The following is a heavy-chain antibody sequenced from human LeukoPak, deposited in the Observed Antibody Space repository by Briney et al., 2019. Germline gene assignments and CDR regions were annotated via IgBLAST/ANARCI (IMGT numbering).Heavy chain of an antibody. CDR2: IYYSGST. J-gene: IGHJ4*02. V-gene: IGHV4-59*01. Sequence: YPSETLSLTCTVSGGSISSYYWSWIRQPPGKGLEWIGYIYYSGSTNYNPSLKSRVTISVDTSKNQFSLKLSSVTAADTAVHYCARDSPYGDYPFDYWGQGTLVTVSS. CDR3: ARDSPYGDYPFDY. CDR1: GGSISSYY. D-gene: IGHD4-17*01.